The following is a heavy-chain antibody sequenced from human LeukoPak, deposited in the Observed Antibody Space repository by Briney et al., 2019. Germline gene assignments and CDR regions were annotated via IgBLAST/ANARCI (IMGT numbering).Heavy chain of an antibody. CDR2: IYTSGST. D-gene: IGHD3-9*01. CDR3: ARDRYDILTGYPAGRDGHV. CDR1: GGSISSYY. Sequence: PSETLSLTCTVSGGSISSYYWSWIRQPAGKGLEWIGRIYTSGSTNYNPSLKSRVTISVDTSKNQFSLKLSSVTAADTAVYYCARDRYDILTGYPAGRDGHVWGKGTTVTISS. V-gene: IGHV4-4*07. J-gene: IGHJ6*04.